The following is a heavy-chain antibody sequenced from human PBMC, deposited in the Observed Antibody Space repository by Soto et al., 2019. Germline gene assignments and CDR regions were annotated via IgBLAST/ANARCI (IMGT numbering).Heavy chain of an antibody. V-gene: IGHV3-30*18. J-gene: IGHJ2*01. CDR1: GFTFSSYG. CDR2: ISYDGSNK. D-gene: IGHD2-15*01. CDR3: GKDRMVVGVAASWPYDCYCDL. Sequence: QVQLVESGGGVVQPGRSLRLSCAASGFTFSSYGMHWVRQAPGKGLEWVAVISYDGSNKYYADSVKGRFTISRDNSKNSLNLKMNSLSAEYTAVYYCGKDRMVVGVAASWPYDCYCDLWGRGTLVTVSS.